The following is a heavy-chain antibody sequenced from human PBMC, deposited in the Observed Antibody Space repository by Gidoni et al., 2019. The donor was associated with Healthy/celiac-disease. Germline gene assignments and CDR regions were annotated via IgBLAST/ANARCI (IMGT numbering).Heavy chain of an antibody. CDR2: INPSGGST. D-gene: IGHD6-13*01. Sequence: QVQLVQSGAEVKKPGASVKVSCKASGYTFTSYYMHWVRQAPGQGLAWMGIINPSGGSTSYAQKFQGRVTMTRDTSTSTVYMELSSLRSEDTAVYYCARVSNALPHFRSIAAAGISIEPQYYYYGMDVWGQGTTVTVSS. CDR3: ARVSNALPHFRSIAAAGISIEPQYYYYGMDV. CDR1: GYTFTSYY. J-gene: IGHJ6*02. V-gene: IGHV1-46*01.